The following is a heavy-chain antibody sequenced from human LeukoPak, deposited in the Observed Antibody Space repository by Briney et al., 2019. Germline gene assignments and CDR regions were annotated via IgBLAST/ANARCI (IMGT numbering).Heavy chain of an antibody. J-gene: IGHJ4*02. CDR1: GGSISSGGYY. D-gene: IGHD3-10*01. CDR3: ARALTSMVRGVIDY. CDR2: IYYSGST. V-gene: IGHV4-31*03. Sequence: SETLSLTCTVSGGSISSGGYYWSWIRQHPGKGLEWIGYIYYSGSTYYNPSLKSRVTISVDTSKNQFSLKLSSVTAADMAVYYCARALTSMVRGVIDYWGQGTLVTVSS.